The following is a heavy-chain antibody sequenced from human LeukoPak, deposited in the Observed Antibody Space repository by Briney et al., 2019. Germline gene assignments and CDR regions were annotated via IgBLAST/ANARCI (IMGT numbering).Heavy chain of an antibody. CDR1: GFTFSDYY. V-gene: IGHV3-11*04. CDR2: ISSSGSTI. CDR3: AREGFMITFGGVIFQGYP. Sequence: PGGSLRLSCAASGFTFSDYYMSWIRQAPGKGLEWVSYISSSGSTIYYADSVKGRFTISRDNAKNSLYLQMNSLRAEDTAVYYCAREGFMITFGGVIFQGYPWGQGTLVTVSS. D-gene: IGHD3-16*02. J-gene: IGHJ5*02.